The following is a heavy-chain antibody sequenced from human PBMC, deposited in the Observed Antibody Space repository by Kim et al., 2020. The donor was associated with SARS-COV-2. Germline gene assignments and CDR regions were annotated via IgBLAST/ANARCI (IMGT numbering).Heavy chain of an antibody. V-gene: IGHV4-4*02. CDR3: ARDQPNYGGNSVKNGGGRNAFDI. D-gene: IGHD4-17*01. CDR1: GGSISSSNW. Sequence: SETLSLTCAVSGGSISSSNWWSWVRQPPGKGLEWIGEIYHSGSTNYNPSLKSRVTISVDKSKNQFSLKLSSVTAADTAVYYCARDQPNYGGNSVKNGGGRNAFDIWGQGTMVTVSS. J-gene: IGHJ3*02. CDR2: IYHSGST.